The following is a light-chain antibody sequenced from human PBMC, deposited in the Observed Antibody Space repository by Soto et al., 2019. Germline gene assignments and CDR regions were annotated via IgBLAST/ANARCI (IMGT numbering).Light chain of an antibody. CDR2: DAS. CDR1: QSVSSY. Sequence: EMVLTQSPATLSLSPGERATLSCRASQSVSSYLAWDQQKPGQAPRLLIYDASNRATGIPARFSGSGSGTDFTLPISSLEPEDFAVYYCQQRSSWPPFTFGQGTRLEIK. V-gene: IGKV3-11*01. J-gene: IGKJ5*01. CDR3: QQRSSWPPFT.